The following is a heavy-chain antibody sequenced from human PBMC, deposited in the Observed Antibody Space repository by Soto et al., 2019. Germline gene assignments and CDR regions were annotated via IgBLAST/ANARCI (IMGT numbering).Heavy chain of an antibody. V-gene: IGHV1-69*04. CDR1: GYTFTSYG. Sequence: ASVKVSCKASGYTFTSYGISWVRQAPGQGLEWMGRIIPILGIANYAQKFQGRVTITADKSTSTAYMELSSLRSEDTAVYYCAAGLAAGPGFDPWGQGTLVTVSS. CDR3: AAGLAAGPGFDP. CDR2: IIPILGIA. D-gene: IGHD6-13*01. J-gene: IGHJ5*02.